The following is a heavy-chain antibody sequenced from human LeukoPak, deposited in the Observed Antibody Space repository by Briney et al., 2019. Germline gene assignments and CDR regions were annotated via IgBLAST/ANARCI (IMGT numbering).Heavy chain of an antibody. CDR1: GFTFDDYA. D-gene: IGHD1-26*01. J-gene: IGHJ4*02. Sequence: GGSLRLSCAASGFTFDDYAMHWVRPAPGKGLEWVSGINWNGGSTGYADSVKGRFTISRDNAKNSLYLQMNSLRAEDTALYYCARDIVGNFDYWGQGTLVTVSS. CDR2: INWNGGST. CDR3: ARDIVGNFDY. V-gene: IGHV3-20*04.